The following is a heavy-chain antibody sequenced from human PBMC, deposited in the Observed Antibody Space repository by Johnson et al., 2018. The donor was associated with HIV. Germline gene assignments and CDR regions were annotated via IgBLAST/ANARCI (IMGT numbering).Heavy chain of an antibody. CDR3: ARVVPSEQDANYYDSSHYFDAFHI. D-gene: IGHD3-22*01. J-gene: IGHJ3*02. CDR2: INSDGSST. CDR1: GFTFSSYW. V-gene: IGHV3-74*02. Sequence: VQLVESGGRLVKPGGSLRLSCAASGFTFSSYWMHWVRQAPGKGLVWVSRINSDGSSTNYADSVKGRFTISRANAKNSLYLQMNSLRTEDTAVYYCARVVPSEQDANYYDSSHYFDAFHIWGQGTLVTVSS.